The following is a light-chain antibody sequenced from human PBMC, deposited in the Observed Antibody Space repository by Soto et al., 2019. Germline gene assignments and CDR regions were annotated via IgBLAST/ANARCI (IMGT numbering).Light chain of an antibody. V-gene: IGKV1-5*01. Sequence: DIPMTQSPSTLSASVGDRVTITCRASQSISSWLAWYQQKPGKAPKLLIYDASSLESGVPSRFSGSGSGTEFTLTISSLQPDDFATYYCQQTSAFPRTFGQGTKVDVK. CDR1: QSISSW. J-gene: IGKJ2*01. CDR3: QQTSAFPRT. CDR2: DAS.